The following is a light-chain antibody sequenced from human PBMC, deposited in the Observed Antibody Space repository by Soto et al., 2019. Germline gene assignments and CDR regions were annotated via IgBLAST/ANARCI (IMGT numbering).Light chain of an antibody. CDR2: WAS. CDR1: QSVLYSSHNKNY. Sequence: DIVMTQSPDSLAVSLGERATINCKSSQSVLYSSHNKNYLAWYQQKPGQPPKLLIYWASTRESGVPDRFSGSWSGTDFTLTISSLQAEDVAVYYCQQYYSNALTFGGGTKVEIK. V-gene: IGKV4-1*01. CDR3: QQYYSNALT. J-gene: IGKJ4*01.